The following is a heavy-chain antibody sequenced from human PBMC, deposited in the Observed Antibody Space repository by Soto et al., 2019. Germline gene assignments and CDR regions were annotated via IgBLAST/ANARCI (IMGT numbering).Heavy chain of an antibody. CDR3: ARGITTVTTYGDAFDI. J-gene: IGHJ3*02. D-gene: IGHD4-4*01. CDR1: GFTFSSYS. CDR2: ISSSSSYI. V-gene: IGHV3-21*01. Sequence: GGSLRLSCAASGFTFSSYSMNWVRQAPGKGLEWVSSISSSSSYIYYADSVKGRFTISRDNAKNSLYLQMNSLRAEDTAVYYCARGITTVTTYGDAFDIWGQGTMVTVSS.